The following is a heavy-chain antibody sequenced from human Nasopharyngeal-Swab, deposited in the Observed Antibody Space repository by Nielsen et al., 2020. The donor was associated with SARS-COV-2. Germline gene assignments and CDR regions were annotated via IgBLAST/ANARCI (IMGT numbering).Heavy chain of an antibody. J-gene: IGHJ6*02. Sequence: SETLSLTCTVSGGSISSYYWSWIRQPPGKGLEWIGYIYYSGSTNYNPSLKSRVTISVDTSKNQFSPKLSSVTAADTAVYYCARHSSSSLSPSFDYYYGMDVWGQGTTVTVSS. D-gene: IGHD6-6*01. CDR1: GGSISSYY. CDR2: IYYSGST. V-gene: IGHV4-59*08. CDR3: ARHSSSSLSPSFDYYYGMDV.